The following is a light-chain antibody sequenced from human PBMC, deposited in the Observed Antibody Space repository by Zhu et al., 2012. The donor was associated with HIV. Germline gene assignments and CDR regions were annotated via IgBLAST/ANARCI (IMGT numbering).Light chain of an antibody. V-gene: IGKV3-20*01. J-gene: IGKJ2*01. CDR2: GTS. CDR1: QTVYSNY. Sequence: EVVLTQSPGTLSLSPGERATLSCRASQTVYSNYLAWYQQKRGQAPRLIMYGTSARASGIPDRFSGSGSRTDLTLTISSLEPEDFAVYYCQQYGAFPRTFGQGTKVEI. CDR3: QQYGAFPRT.